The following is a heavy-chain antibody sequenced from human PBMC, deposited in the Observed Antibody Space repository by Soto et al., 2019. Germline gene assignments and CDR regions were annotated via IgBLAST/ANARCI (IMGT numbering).Heavy chain of an antibody. D-gene: IGHD6-13*01. CDR1: GGYISIGNW. J-gene: IGHJ4*02. Sequence: QVQMQESGPGLVKHSGTLSLTCAVCGGYISIGNWWSWVRQPPGKGLEWLGEIYHSGSTNYNPSLKSRVTISVDKSKNQFSLKLSSVTAADTAVYYCARAAMGGSSWPFDYWGQGTLVTVSS. V-gene: IGHV4-4*02. CDR3: ARAAMGGSSWPFDY. CDR2: IYHSGST.